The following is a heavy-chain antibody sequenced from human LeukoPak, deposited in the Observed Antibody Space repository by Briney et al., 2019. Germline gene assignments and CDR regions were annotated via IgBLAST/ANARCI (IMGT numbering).Heavy chain of an antibody. CDR1: GYTFTGYY. CDR2: INPNSGGT. CDR3: ARDWELTEFDAFDI. D-gene: IGHD1-26*01. V-gene: IGHV1-2*02. J-gene: IGHJ3*02. Sequence: GASVKVSCKASGYTFTGYYMHWVRQAPGQGLEWMGWINPNSGGTNYAQKFQGRVTMTRDTSISTAYMELSRLRSDDTAVYYCARDWELTEFDAFDIWGQGTMVTVSS.